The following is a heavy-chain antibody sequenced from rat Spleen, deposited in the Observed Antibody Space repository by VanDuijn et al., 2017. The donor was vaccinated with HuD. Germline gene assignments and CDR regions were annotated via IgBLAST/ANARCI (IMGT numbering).Heavy chain of an antibody. CDR2: ISTGGGIT. Sequence: EVQLVESGGGLVQPGRSLKISCAASGFTFSYYGMHWIRQTPTEGLEWVASISTGGGITYYRDSVKGRFTVSRDNAKNTQYLQMDSLRSEDTATYYCARHPWGDWGQGVMVTVSS. V-gene: IGHV5S14*01. D-gene: IGHD1-7*01. CDR3: ARHPWGD. CDR1: GFTFSYYG. J-gene: IGHJ2*01.